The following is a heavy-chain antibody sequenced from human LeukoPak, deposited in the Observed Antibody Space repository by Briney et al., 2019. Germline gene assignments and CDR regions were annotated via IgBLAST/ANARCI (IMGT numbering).Heavy chain of an antibody. D-gene: IGHD3-10*02. CDR3: ARVRDRFWPMLPFY. V-gene: IGHV7-4-1*02. CDR1: GYTFTSYA. Sequence: GASVKVSCKASGYTFTSYAMNWVRQAPGQGLEWMGWININTGNPTYAQGFTGRFVFSLDTSVSTAYLQISSLKAEDTAVYYCARVRDRFWPMLPFYWGQGTLVTVSS. CDR2: ININTGNP. J-gene: IGHJ4*02.